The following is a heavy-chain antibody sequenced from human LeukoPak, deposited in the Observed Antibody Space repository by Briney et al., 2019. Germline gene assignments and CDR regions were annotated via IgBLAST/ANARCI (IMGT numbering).Heavy chain of an antibody. Sequence: GGSLRLSCAASTFTFSSYGMSWVRQAPGKGLEWVSHISSSGGRTYYADSVKGRFTISRDNSKNTLYLQMNSLRAEDTAVYYCAKGYCSSTSCYVISLFDYWGQGTLVTVSS. J-gene: IGHJ4*02. V-gene: IGHV3-23*01. D-gene: IGHD2-2*01. CDR1: TFTFSSYG. CDR3: AKGYCSSTSCYVISLFDY. CDR2: ISSSGGRT.